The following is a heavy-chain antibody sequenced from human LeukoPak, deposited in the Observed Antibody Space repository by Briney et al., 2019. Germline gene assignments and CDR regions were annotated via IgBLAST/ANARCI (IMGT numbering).Heavy chain of an antibody. CDR1: GGSISSHY. CDR3: ARHLGDSSGYYKLGDAFDI. CDR2: IYYSGST. V-gene: IGHV4-59*08. D-gene: IGHD3-22*01. Sequence: PSETLSLTCTVSGGSISSHYWSWIRQPPGKGLEWIGYIYYSGSTNYNPSLKSRVTISVDTSKNQFSLKLSSVTAADTAVYYCARHLGDSSGYYKLGDAFDIWGQGTMVTVSS. J-gene: IGHJ3*02.